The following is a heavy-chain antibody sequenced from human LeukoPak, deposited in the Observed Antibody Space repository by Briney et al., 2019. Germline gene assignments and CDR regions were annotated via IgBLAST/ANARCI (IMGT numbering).Heavy chain of an antibody. D-gene: IGHD3-10*01. CDR3: ARSLKGYVSR. V-gene: IGHV4-31*03. CDR1: GGSISSGGYY. J-gene: IGHJ4*02. Sequence: SETLSLTCTVSGGSISSGGYYWSWIRQHPGKGLEWIGYIYYSGSTYYNPSLKSRVTISVDTSKNQFSLKLSSVTAADTAVYYCARSLKGYVSRWGQGTLVTVSS. CDR2: IYYSGST.